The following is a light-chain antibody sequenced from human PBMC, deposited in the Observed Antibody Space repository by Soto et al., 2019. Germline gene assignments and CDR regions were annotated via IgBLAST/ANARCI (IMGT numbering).Light chain of an antibody. V-gene: IGKV3-20*01. J-gene: IGKJ4*01. CDR3: QQYSYLVT. CDR2: GTL. CDR1: QSISSSY. Sequence: EIVLTQSPDTLSLSPGERATLSCRASQSISSSYLAWYQQNPGQAPRLLIYGTLTRATGIPDRFSGSGSGTDFTLTISRLEPEDFALYFCQQYSYLVTFGGGTKVEIK.